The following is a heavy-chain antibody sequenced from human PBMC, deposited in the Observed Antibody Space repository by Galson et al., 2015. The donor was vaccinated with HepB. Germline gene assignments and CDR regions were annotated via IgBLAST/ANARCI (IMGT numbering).Heavy chain of an antibody. CDR3: AKDEARYYYGMDV. CDR2: ISYDGSNK. J-gene: IGHJ6*02. CDR1: GFTFSRYG. V-gene: IGHV3-30*18. Sequence: SLRLSCAASGFTFSRYGMHWVRQAPGKGLEWVAVISYDGSNKYYADSVKGRLTISRDNSKNTLYLQMNSLRAEDTAVYYCAKDEARYYYGMDVWGQGTTVTVSS.